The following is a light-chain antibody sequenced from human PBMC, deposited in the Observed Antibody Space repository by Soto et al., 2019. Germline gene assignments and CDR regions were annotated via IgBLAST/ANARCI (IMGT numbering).Light chain of an antibody. CDR1: SSNIGSNY. CDR2: RNN. Sequence: QSVLTQPPSASGTPGQRVTISCSGSSSNIGSNYVYWYQQLPGTAPKLLIYRNNQRPSGVPDRFSGSKSGTSASLAISGLRSEDEADDYCAAWDDSPHVVFGGGTKLPVL. V-gene: IGLV1-47*01. J-gene: IGLJ2*01. CDR3: AAWDDSPHVV.